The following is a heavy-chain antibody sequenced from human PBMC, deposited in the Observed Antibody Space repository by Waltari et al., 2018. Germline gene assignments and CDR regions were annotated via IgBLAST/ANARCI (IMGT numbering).Heavy chain of an antibody. D-gene: IGHD3-22*01. CDR1: GGSISSSSYY. J-gene: IGHJ3*02. V-gene: IGHV4-39*01. CDR3: ARRGIVVVPDAFDI. CDR2: IYYSGST. Sequence: QLQLQESGPGLVKPSETLSLTCTVSGGSISSSSYYWGWIRPPPGKGLEWIGSIYYSGSTYYNPSLKSRVTISVDTSKNQFSLKLSSVTAADTAVYYCARRGIVVVPDAFDIWGQGTMVTVSS.